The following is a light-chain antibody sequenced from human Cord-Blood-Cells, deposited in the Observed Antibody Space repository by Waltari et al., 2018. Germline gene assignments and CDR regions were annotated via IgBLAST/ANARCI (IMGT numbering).Light chain of an antibody. CDR3: QQYYSTPYS. CDR2: WAS. Sequence: DIVITQSPDPLAVSLRERATIHCKSSQSVLYSSNNKNYLTWYQQKPGQPPKLLIYWASTRESGVPDRFSGSGSGTDFTLTISSLQAEDVAVYYCQQYYSTPYSFGQGTKLEIK. V-gene: IGKV4-1*01. CDR1: QSVLYSSNNKNY. J-gene: IGKJ2*03.